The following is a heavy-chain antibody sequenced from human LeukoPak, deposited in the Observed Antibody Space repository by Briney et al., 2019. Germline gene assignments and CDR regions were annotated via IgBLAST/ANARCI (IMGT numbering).Heavy chain of an antibody. CDR2: IYTSGST. Sequence: SETLSLTCTVPGGSISSYYWSWIRQPAGKGLEWLGRIYTSGSTYYIPSLKSRVTMSVDTSKNQFSLKLSSVTAADTAVYYCARDTYTGRFDYWGQGTLVPVSS. V-gene: IGHV4-4*07. D-gene: IGHD2-2*02. CDR3: ARDTYTGRFDY. CDR1: GGSISSYY. J-gene: IGHJ4*02.